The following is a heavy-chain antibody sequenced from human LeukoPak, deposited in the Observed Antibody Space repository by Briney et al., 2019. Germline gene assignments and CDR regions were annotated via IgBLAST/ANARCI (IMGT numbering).Heavy chain of an antibody. D-gene: IGHD1-26*01. V-gene: IGHV3-48*03. CDR3: ARDQSGSDFDY. CDR2: IGSSGTTI. CDR1: GFPFSIYE. Sequence: PGGSLRLSCAVSGFPFSIYEMNWVRQAPGKGLEWVSNIGSSGTTIYYADSVKGRFTISRDNAKNSLYLQMNSLRAEDTAVYYCARDQSGSDFDYWGQGTLVTVSS. J-gene: IGHJ4*02.